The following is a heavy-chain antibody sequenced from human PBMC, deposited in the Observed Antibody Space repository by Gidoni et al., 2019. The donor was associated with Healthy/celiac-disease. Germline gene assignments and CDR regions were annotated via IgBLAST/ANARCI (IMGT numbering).Heavy chain of an antibody. D-gene: IGHD5-12*01. CDR3: AKDSGIVATFPYYGMDV. J-gene: IGHJ6*02. CDR1: EFTFSSYA. Sequence: EVQLLESGGGLVQPGGSLRLSCAASEFTFSSYAMSWVRQAPGKGLEWVSALSGSGGSTYYADSVKGRFTISRDNSKNTLYLQMNSLRAEDTAVYYCAKDSGIVATFPYYGMDVWGQGTTVTVSS. CDR2: LSGSGGST. V-gene: IGHV3-23*01.